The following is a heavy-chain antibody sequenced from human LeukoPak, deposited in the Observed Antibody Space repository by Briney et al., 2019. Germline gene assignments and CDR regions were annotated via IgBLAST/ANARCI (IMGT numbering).Heavy chain of an antibody. D-gene: IGHD1-1*01. Sequence: GGSLRLSCAASGFIFSNDAMHWVRQAPGKGLEWVAFIWFDGSNKHYADSVKGRFTISRDNSEDTLYLQMNSLRAEDTAVYYCVRDPSGSGFAFDSWGQGALVTVSS. V-gene: IGHV3-33*01. CDR1: GFIFSNDA. J-gene: IGHJ4*02. CDR2: IWFDGSNK. CDR3: VRDPSGSGFAFDS.